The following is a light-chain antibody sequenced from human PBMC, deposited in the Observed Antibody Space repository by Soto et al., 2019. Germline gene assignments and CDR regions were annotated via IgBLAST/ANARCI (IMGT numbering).Light chain of an antibody. V-gene: IGLV2-11*01. CDR2: DVT. Sequence: QSALTQPRSVSGSPGQSVTISCTGTSSDVGGYNYVSWYQQHPGKAPKLMLYDVTKRPSGVPDRFSGSKSGNTASLTISGLQVEDEADYYCSSYTSSSTVFGTGTKVTVL. CDR1: SSDVGGYNY. J-gene: IGLJ1*01. CDR3: SSYTSSSTV.